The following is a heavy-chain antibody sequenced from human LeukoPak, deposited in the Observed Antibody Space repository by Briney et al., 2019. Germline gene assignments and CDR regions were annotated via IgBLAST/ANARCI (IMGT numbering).Heavy chain of an antibody. J-gene: IGHJ5*02. CDR3: ARGGYCASTSCLDWFDP. CDR1: GFTFDDYA. V-gene: IGHV3-20*01. D-gene: IGHD2-2*01. CDR2: INWNGGSA. Sequence: PGGSLRLSCAASGFTFDDYAMSWVRQAPGKGLEWVSGINWNGGSAGYADSVKGRFTISRDNAKNSLYLQMNSLRTEDTALYHCARGGYCASTSCLDWFDPWGQGTLVTVSS.